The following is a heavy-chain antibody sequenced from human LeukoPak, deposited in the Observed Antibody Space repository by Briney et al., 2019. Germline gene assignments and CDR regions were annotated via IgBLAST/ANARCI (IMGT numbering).Heavy chain of an antibody. CDR1: GYTFSTNY. CDR3: ASGTPLLTAGPPFYY. D-gene: IGHD1-26*01. J-gene: IGHJ4*02. Sequence: SGGSLRLSCAASGYTFSTNYMSWVRQAPGKGLEWVSVIYSGGSTYYADSVKGRFTISRDNSKNTLYLQMNSLRADDTAMYYCASGTPLLTAGPPFYYCGQGNLVTVSS. CDR2: IYSGGST. V-gene: IGHV3-53*01.